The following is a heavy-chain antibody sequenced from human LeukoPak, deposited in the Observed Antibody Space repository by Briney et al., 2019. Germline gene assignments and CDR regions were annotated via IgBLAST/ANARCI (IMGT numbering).Heavy chain of an antibody. CDR1: GGSISSYY. CDR2: IYYSGST. CDR3: ARHPGIAVAGHYYYYGMDV. Sequence: SETLSLTCTVSGGSISSYYWSWIRQPPGKGLEWIGYIYYSGSTNYNPSLKSRVTISVDTSKNQFSLKLSSVTAADTAVYYCARHPGIAVAGHYYYYGMDVWGQGTTVTVSS. D-gene: IGHD6-19*01. J-gene: IGHJ6*02. V-gene: IGHV4-59*08.